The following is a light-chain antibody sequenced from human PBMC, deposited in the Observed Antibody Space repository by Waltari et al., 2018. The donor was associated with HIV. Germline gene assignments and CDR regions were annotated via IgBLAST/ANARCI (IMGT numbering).Light chain of an antibody. CDR2: GAS. CDR1: KRVSSSN. V-gene: IGKV3-20*01. J-gene: IGKJ2*03. Sequence: IVLTQSLGTLSLSPGERATLSCRGSKRVSSSNLVWYQQKPGQAPRLLMYGASSRATGIPDRFSGSGSGTDFTLTINRLEPEDFAVYYCQQNAGSPPYSFGQGTKLESK. CDR3: QQNAGSPPYS.